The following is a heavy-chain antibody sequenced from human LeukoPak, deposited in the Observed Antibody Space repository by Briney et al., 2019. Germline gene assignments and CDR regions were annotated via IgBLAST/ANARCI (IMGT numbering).Heavy chain of an antibody. V-gene: IGHV4-4*02. Sequence: SETLSLTCAISGGSISSSNWWSWVRQPPGKGLEWIGEIYHSGSLNYNPSLKSRVTISLDKSKNQFSLKLTSVTAADTAVYYCASKANCSGGRCPRGAFDIWGPGTKVTVSS. CDR1: GGSISSSNW. J-gene: IGHJ3*02. CDR3: ASKANCSGGRCPRGAFDI. D-gene: IGHD2-15*01. CDR2: IYHSGSL.